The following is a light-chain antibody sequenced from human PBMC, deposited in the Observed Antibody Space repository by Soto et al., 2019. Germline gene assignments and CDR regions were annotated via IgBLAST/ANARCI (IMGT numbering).Light chain of an antibody. J-gene: IGKJ4*01. CDR1: QGIGVR. V-gene: IGKV1D-16*01. CDR3: QQLNSYPLT. CDR2: SAS. Sequence: IQMTQSPSSLSASIGDRVTITCRASQGIGVRLAWFQQKPGKAPQYLIQSASTLQSGVPSRFSGSGSGTEFILTINSLQPEDVATYYCQQLNSYPLTFGGGTKV.